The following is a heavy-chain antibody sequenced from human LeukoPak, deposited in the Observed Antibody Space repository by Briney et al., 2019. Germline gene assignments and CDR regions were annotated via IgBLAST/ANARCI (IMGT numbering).Heavy chain of an antibody. CDR1: GFTFSSYE. D-gene: IGHD2-15*01. CDR3: ARYGYCSGGSCFNNWFDP. Sequence: GGSLRLSCAASGFTFSSYEMNWVRQAPGKGLEWFSYIISSGSTIYYADSVKGRFTISRDNAKNSLYLQMNSLRAEDTAVYYCARYGYCSGGSCFNNWFDPWGQGTLVTVSS. V-gene: IGHV3-48*03. CDR2: IISSGSTI. J-gene: IGHJ5*02.